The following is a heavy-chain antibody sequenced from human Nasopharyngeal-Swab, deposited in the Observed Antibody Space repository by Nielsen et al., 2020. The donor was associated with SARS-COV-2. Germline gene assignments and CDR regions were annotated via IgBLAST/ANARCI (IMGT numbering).Heavy chain of an antibody. CDR1: GGSFSGYY. CDR3: ARVTVTNYYYCMDV. V-gene: IGHV4-34*01. Sequence: SETLSLTCAVYGGSFSGYYWSWIRQPPGKGLEWIGEINHSGSTNYNPSLKSRVTISVDTSKNQFSLKLSSVTAADTAVYYCARVTVTNYYYCMDVWGKGTTVTVSS. D-gene: IGHD4-11*01. CDR2: INHSGST. J-gene: IGHJ6*03.